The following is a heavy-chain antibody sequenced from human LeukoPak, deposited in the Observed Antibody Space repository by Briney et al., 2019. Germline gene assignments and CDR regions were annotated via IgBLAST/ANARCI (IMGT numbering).Heavy chain of an antibody. CDR3: ARMDDYFGSGNYYNVINYYYMDV. D-gene: IGHD3-10*01. CDR1: GYSISSGYY. J-gene: IGHJ6*03. V-gene: IGHV4-38-2*01. Sequence: SETLSLTCAVSGYSISSGYYWGWIRQSPGKGLEWIGRIDRSGNTYYNPPLKSRVAISVDTSSNQFSLRLTSVTAADTAVYYCARMDDYFGSGNYYNVINYYYMDVWGKGTTVTVSS. CDR2: IDRSGNT.